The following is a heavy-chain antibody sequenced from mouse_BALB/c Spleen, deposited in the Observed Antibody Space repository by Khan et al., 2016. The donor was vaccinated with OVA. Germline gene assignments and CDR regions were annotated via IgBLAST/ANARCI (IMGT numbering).Heavy chain of an antibody. V-gene: IGHV3-2*02. Sequence: EVELVESGPGLVKPSQSLSLTCTVTDYSITSDYAWNWIRQFPGNKLEWMGYINYSGRTSYSPSLKSRISITRDTSKNQFFLQLNSVTTEDTSTYFGARGRSYWGQGTLVTVAS. CDR3: ARGRSY. D-gene: IGHD3-3*01. J-gene: IGHJ3*01. CDR1: DYSITSDYA. CDR2: INYSGRT.